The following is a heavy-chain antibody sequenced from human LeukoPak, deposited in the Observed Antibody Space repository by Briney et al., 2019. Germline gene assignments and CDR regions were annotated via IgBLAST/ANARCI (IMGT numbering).Heavy chain of an antibody. Sequence: AGSLRLSCAASGFTFSSYWMHWVRQAPGKGLVWVSRINSDGSGTSYADSVKGRFTISRDNAKNTLYLQMNSLRAEDTAVYYCASEIGYCSSTSCYFLDYWGPGTLVTVSS. V-gene: IGHV3-74*01. CDR3: ASEIGYCSSTSCYFLDY. CDR2: INSDGSGT. J-gene: IGHJ4*02. D-gene: IGHD2-2*01. CDR1: GFTFSSYW.